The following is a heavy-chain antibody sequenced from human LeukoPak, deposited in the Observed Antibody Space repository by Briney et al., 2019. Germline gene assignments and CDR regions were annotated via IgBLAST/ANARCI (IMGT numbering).Heavy chain of an antibody. CDR3: ARDVLRFLEWLGTDV. Sequence: GGSLRLSCAASGLSFSDYWMQWVRQAPGKGLVWVSRINGDGSSTSYADSVKGRFTISRDNAKNSLYLQMNSLRDEDTAVYYCARDVLRFLEWLGTDVWGQGTTVTVSS. J-gene: IGHJ6*02. CDR2: INGDGSST. CDR1: GLSFSDYW. V-gene: IGHV3-74*01. D-gene: IGHD3-3*01.